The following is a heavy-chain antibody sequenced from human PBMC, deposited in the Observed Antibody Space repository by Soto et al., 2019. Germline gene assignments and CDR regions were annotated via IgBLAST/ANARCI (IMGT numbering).Heavy chain of an antibody. CDR2: VFPGGPT. V-gene: IGHV4-4*07. J-gene: IGHJ4*02. D-gene: IGHD3-10*01. CDR3: ARTLSGFTYGSRQFYFDY. Sequence: SETLSLTCTVSGDPITSYFWTWLRQPAGKGLEWIGHVFPGGPTSHNSSLKSRVSMSVDTSKNQFSLTLTSVTAADTAVYYCARTLSGFTYGSRQFYFDYWSQGTLVTVSS. CDR1: GDPITSYF.